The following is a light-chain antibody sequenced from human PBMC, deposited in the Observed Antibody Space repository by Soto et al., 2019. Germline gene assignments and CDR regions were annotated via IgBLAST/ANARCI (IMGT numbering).Light chain of an antibody. Sequence: DIQMTQSPSTLSAFVGDRVTITCRASQSIGRWLAWYQQKPGKAPKLLIYDASSLESGVASRFSGSGSGTEFPLTISSLQPDDFATYYCQQYNTYSPERTFGQGTKVEVK. V-gene: IGKV1-5*01. J-gene: IGKJ1*01. CDR1: QSIGRW. CDR3: QQYNTYSPERT. CDR2: DAS.